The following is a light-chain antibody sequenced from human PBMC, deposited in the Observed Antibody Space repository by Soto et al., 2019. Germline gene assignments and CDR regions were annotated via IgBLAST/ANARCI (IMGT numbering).Light chain of an antibody. CDR3: QQYNNWPRAT. Sequence: EIVLTQSPATLSLSPGERATLSCRASQSVRTYLSYVAWYQQRPGQAPRLLIYDASNRATGFPPRFSGGGSGTEFNLTISSLQSEDFGIYYCQQYNNWPRATFGGGTRVEIK. CDR2: DAS. J-gene: IGKJ4*01. CDR1: QSVRTY. V-gene: IGKV3-15*01.